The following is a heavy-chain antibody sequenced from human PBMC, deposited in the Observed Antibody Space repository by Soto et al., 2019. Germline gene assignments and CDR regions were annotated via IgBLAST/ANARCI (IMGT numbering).Heavy chain of an antibody. CDR3: ARGDILTGYPKYNWFDP. J-gene: IGHJ5*02. D-gene: IGHD3-9*01. V-gene: IGHV4-59*11. CDR2: IYYSGST. CDR1: GGSISSHY. Sequence: SQTMSLTCNVSGGSISSHYWSWLRQPPGKGLEWIGYIYYSGSTNYNPSLKSRVTISVDTSKNQFSLKLSSVTAADTAVYYCARGDILTGYPKYNWFDPWGQGTLVTVSS.